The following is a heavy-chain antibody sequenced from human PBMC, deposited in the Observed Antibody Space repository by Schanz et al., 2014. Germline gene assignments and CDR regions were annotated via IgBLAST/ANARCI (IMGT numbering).Heavy chain of an antibody. J-gene: IGHJ4*02. V-gene: IGHV1-18*01. CDR3: ARDNGRIPAANSFDY. CDR2: ISGYTGDT. CDR1: GYTLKNYG. Sequence: QAQLMQSGPELKRPGASVKVSCTASGYTLKNYGISWVRQAPGLGPEWIGWISGYTGDTKYAQKFQHRVNMTTDRTTSTVYMELRSLRFDDTAVYFCARDNGRIPAANSFDYWGQGTRVTVSS. D-gene: IGHD1-26*01.